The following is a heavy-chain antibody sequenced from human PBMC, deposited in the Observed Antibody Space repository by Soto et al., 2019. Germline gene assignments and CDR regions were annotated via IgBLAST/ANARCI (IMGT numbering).Heavy chain of an antibody. CDR2: IYYSGST. Sequence: QVQPQESGPGLVKPSETLSLTCTVSGGSISSYYWSWIRQPPGKGLEWIGYIYYSGSTDYDPSLKSRVTISVDTSKNQFSLKLSSVTAADTAVYYCARRWGTYFDFWGQGTLVTVYS. CDR3: ARRWGTYFDF. D-gene: IGHD7-27*01. V-gene: IGHV4-59*01. J-gene: IGHJ4*02. CDR1: GGSISSYY.